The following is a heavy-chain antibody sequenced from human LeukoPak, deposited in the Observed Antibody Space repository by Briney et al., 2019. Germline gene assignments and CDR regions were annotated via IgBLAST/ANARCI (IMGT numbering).Heavy chain of an antibody. CDR2: IYTSGST. D-gene: IGHD2-21*02. CDR1: GGSISSGSYY. V-gene: IGHV4-61*02. J-gene: IGHJ4*02. Sequence: PSQTLSLTCTVSGGSISSGSYYWSWIRQPAGKGLEWIGRIYTSGSTNYNPSLKSRVTISVDTSKDQFPLKLSSVTAADTAVYYCARAVVVTASFDYWGQGTLVTVSS. CDR3: ARAVVVTASFDY.